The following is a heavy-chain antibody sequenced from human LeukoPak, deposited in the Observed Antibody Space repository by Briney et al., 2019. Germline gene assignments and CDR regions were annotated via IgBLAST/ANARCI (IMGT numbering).Heavy chain of an antibody. CDR1: GFTFSSYS. J-gene: IGHJ5*02. CDR3: ARGALGATTWFDP. D-gene: IGHD1-26*01. Sequence: PGRSLRLSCAASGFTFSSYSMHWVRQAPGKGLEWVAVIWYDGSNKYYADSVKGRFTISRDNSKNTLYLQMNSLRAEDTAVYYCARGALGATTWFDPWGQGTLVTVSS. CDR2: IWYDGSNK. V-gene: IGHV3-33*01.